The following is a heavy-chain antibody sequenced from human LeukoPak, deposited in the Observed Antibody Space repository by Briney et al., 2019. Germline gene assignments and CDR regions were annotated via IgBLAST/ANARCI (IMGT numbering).Heavy chain of an antibody. CDR3: TRYNNDHFDY. Sequence: PGGSLRLSCAGSGFTFGGYGMHLFRQTPGEGLGWVAVIAYDGSRAFYADSVKGRFTISRDNSKNTMSVQMDDLRAEDTAVYYCTRYNNDHFDYWGQGTLVTVSS. CDR1: GFTFGGYG. D-gene: IGHD1-14*01. CDR2: IAYDGSRA. J-gene: IGHJ4*02. V-gene: IGHV3-33*01.